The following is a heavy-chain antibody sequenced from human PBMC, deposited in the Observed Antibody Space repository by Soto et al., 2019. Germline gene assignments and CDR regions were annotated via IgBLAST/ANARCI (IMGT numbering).Heavy chain of an antibody. Sequence: ASVKVSCKASGYNFTRHGISWVRQAPGQGLEWVGWIRGYNGDTKYAPKFQGRVTMTKDTSTSTAYMELRSLTSDDTAVYYSARDPSNSSGSYIYFHYWGQGALVTVSS. CDR3: ARDPSNSSGSYIYFHY. CDR1: GYNFTRHG. CDR2: IRGYNGDT. V-gene: IGHV1-18*04. D-gene: IGHD3-22*01. J-gene: IGHJ4*02.